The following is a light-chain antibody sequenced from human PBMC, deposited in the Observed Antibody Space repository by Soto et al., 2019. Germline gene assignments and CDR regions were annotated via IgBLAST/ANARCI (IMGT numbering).Light chain of an antibody. CDR1: QSVGSN. V-gene: IGKV3-15*01. CDR2: GAS. CDR3: QQYKDWYT. J-gene: IGKJ2*01. Sequence: EIVMTQSPATLSVCPGERATLSCRASQSVGSNLAWYQHRPGQAPRLLILGASTRDNGVPARFSGSGSGTEFTLTISGLQSEDSAVYYCQQYKDWYTFGQGTKLQIK.